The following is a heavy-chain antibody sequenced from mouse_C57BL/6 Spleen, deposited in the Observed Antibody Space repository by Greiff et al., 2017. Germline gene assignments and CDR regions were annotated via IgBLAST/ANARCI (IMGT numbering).Heavy chain of an antibody. CDR1: GFNIKNTY. CDR2: IDPANGNT. D-gene: IGHD1-1*01. J-gene: IGHJ1*03. Sequence: VQLQQSVAELVRPGASVKLSCTASGFNIKNTYMHWVKQRPEQGLEWIGRIDPANGNTKYAPKFQGKATITADTSSNTAYLQLSSLTSEDTAIYYCARYYGSSYVLWYFDVWGTGTTVTVSS. V-gene: IGHV14-3*01. CDR3: ARYYGSSYVLWYFDV.